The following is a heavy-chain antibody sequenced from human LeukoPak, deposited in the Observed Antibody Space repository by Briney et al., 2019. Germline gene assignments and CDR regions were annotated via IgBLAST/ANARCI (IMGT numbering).Heavy chain of an antibody. CDR2: INDDVT. Sequence: GGSLRLSCTASGFSFSSYSMSWVRQPPGKGLEWISAINDDVTYYRDSVKGRFTVSRDNSKSTLSLQMNSLRAEDTAIYYCVTYRQVMLPFEAWGQGTLVTVSS. CDR3: VTYRQVMLPFEA. J-gene: IGHJ5*02. V-gene: IGHV3-23*01. CDR1: GFSFSSYS. D-gene: IGHD5-18*01.